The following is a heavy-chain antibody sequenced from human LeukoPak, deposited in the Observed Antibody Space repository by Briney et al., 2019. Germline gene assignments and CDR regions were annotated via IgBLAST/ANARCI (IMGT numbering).Heavy chain of an antibody. D-gene: IGHD3-22*01. CDR1: GFTFSDYW. Sequence: GGSLRLSRAASGFTFSDYWMRWVRQAPGKGLEWVADIKQDGSEKYYVDSVKGRFTISRENAKNSLYLQMSSLRAEDTAVYYCARVDYYDSSGHSIDYWGQGTLVAVSS. CDR2: IKQDGSEK. J-gene: IGHJ4*02. V-gene: IGHV3-7*01. CDR3: ARVDYYDSSGHSIDY.